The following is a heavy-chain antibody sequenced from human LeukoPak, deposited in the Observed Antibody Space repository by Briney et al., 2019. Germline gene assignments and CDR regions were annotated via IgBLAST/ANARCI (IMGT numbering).Heavy chain of an antibody. V-gene: IGHV3-30*03. CDR2: ISYDGAYK. CDR1: GFTFSNYG. D-gene: IGHD3-10*01. Sequence: GGSLRLSCAASGFTFSNYGMHWVRQAPGKGLEWVAVISYDGAYKSYADSVKGRFTISRDNSKNTLYLQMNSLRAEDTAVYYCVVAVGSWGQGTLVTVSS. J-gene: IGHJ5*02. CDR3: VVAVGS.